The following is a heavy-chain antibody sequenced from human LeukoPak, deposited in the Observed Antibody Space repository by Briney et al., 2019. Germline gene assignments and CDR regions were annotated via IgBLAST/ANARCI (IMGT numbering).Heavy chain of an antibody. Sequence: ASVKVSCKASGYTFTSYGISWVRQAPGQGLEWMGWISAYNGNTNYAQKLQGRVTMTTDTSTSTAYMELRSLRSDDTAVYYCARGLVVTPNYYYYYGMDVWGQGTTVTVSS. CDR2: ISAYNGNT. CDR3: ARGLVVTPNYYYYYGMDV. D-gene: IGHD4-23*01. J-gene: IGHJ6*02. V-gene: IGHV1-18*01. CDR1: GYTFTSYG.